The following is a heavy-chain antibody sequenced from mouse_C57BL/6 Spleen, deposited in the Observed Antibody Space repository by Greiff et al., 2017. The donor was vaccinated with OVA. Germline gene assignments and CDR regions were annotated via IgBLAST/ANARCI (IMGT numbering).Heavy chain of an antibody. J-gene: IGHJ3*01. CDR2: IHPNSGST. Sequence: QVQLQQPGAELVKPGASVKLSCKASGYTFTSYWMHWVKQRPGQGLEWIGMIHPNSGSTNYNEKFKSKATLTVDKSSSTAYMQLSSLTSEDSAVYYCARTGLGQGCWFAYWGQGTLVTVSA. CDR3: ARTGLGQGCWFAY. V-gene: IGHV1-64*01. CDR1: GYTFTSYW. D-gene: IGHD4-1*01.